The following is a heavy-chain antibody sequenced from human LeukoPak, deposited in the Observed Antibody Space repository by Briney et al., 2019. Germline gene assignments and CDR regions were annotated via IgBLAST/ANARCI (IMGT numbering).Heavy chain of an antibody. Sequence: GGSLRLSCAASGFTFSSYGMHWVRQAPGKGLEWVAFIRYDGSNKYYADSVKGRFAISRDNSKNTLYLQMNSLRAEDTAVYYCAKDLLSYSSSWSNWFDPWGQGTLVTVSS. CDR3: AKDLLSYSSSWSNWFDP. CDR1: GFTFSSYG. D-gene: IGHD6-13*01. V-gene: IGHV3-30*02. CDR2: IRYDGSNK. J-gene: IGHJ5*02.